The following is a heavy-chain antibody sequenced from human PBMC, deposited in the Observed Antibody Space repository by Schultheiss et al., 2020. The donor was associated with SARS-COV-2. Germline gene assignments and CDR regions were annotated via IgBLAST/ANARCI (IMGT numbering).Heavy chain of an antibody. CDR2: IYPGDSDT. D-gene: IGHD4-17*01. Sequence: GESLKISCKASGYTFTTYWIGWVRQMPGKGPEWMGIIYPGDSDTRYSPSFQGQVTISADKSINTAYLQWSSLKASDTAMYYCARFRHDYGDYRYFDRWGRGTLVTVSS. V-gene: IGHV5-51*01. CDR3: ARFRHDYGDYRYFDR. CDR1: GYTFTTYW. J-gene: IGHJ2*01.